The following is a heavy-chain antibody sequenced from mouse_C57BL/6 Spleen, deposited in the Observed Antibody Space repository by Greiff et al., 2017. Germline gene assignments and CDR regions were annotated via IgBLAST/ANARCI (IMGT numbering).Heavy chain of an antibody. V-gene: IGHV5-17*01. CDR2: ISSGSSTI. CDR1: GFTFSDYG. J-gene: IGHJ4*01. CDR3: AMLTTVVDDAMDY. D-gene: IGHD1-1*01. Sequence: EVQGVESGGGLVKPGGSLKLSCAASGFTFSDYGMHWVRQAPEKGLEWVAYISSGSSTIYYADTVKGRFTISRDNAKNTLFLQMTSLRSEDTAMYYCAMLTTVVDDAMDYWGQGTSVTVSS.